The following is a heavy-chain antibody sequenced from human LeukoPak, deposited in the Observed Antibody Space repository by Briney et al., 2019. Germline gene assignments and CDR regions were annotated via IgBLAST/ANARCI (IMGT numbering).Heavy chain of an antibody. V-gene: IGHV3-30-3*01. D-gene: IGHD6-13*01. CDR1: GFTFSSYA. J-gene: IGHJ4*02. Sequence: GRSLRLSCAASGFTFSSYAMHWVRQAPGKGLEWVAVISYDGSNKYYADSVKGRFTISRDNSKNTLYPQMNSLRAEDTAVYYCARDSLAYSSSWYPVDYWGQGTLVTVSS. CDR3: ARDSLAYSSSWYPVDY. CDR2: ISYDGSNK.